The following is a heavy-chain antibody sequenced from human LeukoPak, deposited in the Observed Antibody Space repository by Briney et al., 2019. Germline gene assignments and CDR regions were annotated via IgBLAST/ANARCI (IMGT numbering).Heavy chain of an antibody. CDR3: ARDPSLTDGDYFFDY. CDR1: GYTFTGYY. V-gene: IGHV1-2*02. Sequence: GASVNVSCKASGYTFTGYYMHWVRQAPGQGLEWMGWINPNSCGTNYAQKFQGRVTMTRDTSISTAYMELSRLRSDDTAVYYCARDPSLTDGDYFFDYWGQGTLVTVSS. J-gene: IGHJ4*02. D-gene: IGHD4-17*01. CDR2: INPNSCGT.